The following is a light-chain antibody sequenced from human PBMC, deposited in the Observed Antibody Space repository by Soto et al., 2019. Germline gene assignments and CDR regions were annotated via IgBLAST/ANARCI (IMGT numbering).Light chain of an antibody. J-gene: IGKJ5*01. V-gene: IGKV3-15*01. CDR3: QQYKNWPPIT. CDR2: DAS. Sequence: EVVMTQSPVTLSVYPGERATLSCRASQSVSSDLAWYQQKPGQAPKLLIYDASTRATGIPARFSGSGSGTEFTLTISSLQSEDFAVYYCQQYKNWPPITFGQGTLLEVK. CDR1: QSVSSD.